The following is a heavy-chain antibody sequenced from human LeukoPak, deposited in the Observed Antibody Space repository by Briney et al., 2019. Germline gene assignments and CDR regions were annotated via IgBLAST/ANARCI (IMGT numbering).Heavy chain of an antibody. Sequence: PGGSLRLSCAASEFIFSSYEMNWVRQAPGKGLEWVSYISSSATAIYYADSVKGRFTISRDNAKNSLYLQMNSLRAEDTAVHYCARWLYASGSYYFDYWGQGTLVTVSS. V-gene: IGHV3-48*03. CDR1: EFIFSSYE. CDR3: ARWLYASGSYYFDY. CDR2: ISSSATAI. J-gene: IGHJ4*02. D-gene: IGHD3-10*01.